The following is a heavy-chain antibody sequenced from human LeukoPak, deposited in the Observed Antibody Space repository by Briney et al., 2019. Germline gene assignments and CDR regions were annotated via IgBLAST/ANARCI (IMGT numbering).Heavy chain of an antibody. Sequence: ASVKVSCMASGYTFTGYYMRWVRQAPGQGLEWMGWINPNSGGTNYAQKFQGRVTMTRDTSISTAYMELSRLRSDDTAVYYCARERGPHIVVVTAILFDYWGQGTLVTVSS. D-gene: IGHD2-21*02. J-gene: IGHJ4*02. CDR1: GYTFTGYY. CDR3: ARERGPHIVVVTAILFDY. CDR2: INPNSGGT. V-gene: IGHV1-2*02.